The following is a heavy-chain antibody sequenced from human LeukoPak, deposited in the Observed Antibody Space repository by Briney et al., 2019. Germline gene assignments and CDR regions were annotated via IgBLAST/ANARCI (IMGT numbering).Heavy chain of an antibody. CDR3: AKDKDFDSSGWYSSFDY. Sequence: GGSLRLSCAASGFTFEDYAMRWVRQAPGKGLEWVSLISWDGGSTYYADSVKGRFTISRDNSKNSLYLQMNSLGAEDTALYYCAKDKDFDSSGWYSSFDYWGQGTLVTVSS. CDR2: ISWDGGST. CDR1: GFTFEDYA. D-gene: IGHD6-19*01. V-gene: IGHV3-43D*04. J-gene: IGHJ4*02.